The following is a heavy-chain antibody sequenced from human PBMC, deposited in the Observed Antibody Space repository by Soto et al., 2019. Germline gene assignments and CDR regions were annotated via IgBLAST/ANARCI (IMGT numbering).Heavy chain of an antibody. CDR3: ARRPTMDHDAFDI. CDR2: IYYSGST. CDR1: GGSISSGDYY. J-gene: IGHJ3*02. Sequence: SETLSLTCTVSGGSISSGDYYWSFIRQCPGKGLELSGYIYYSGSTYYNPSVKSRVTISVDTSTNQCSLKLSSVTAADTAVYFCARRPTMDHDAFDIWGQGTMVTVSS. V-gene: IGHV4-30-4*01. D-gene: IGHD3-10*01.